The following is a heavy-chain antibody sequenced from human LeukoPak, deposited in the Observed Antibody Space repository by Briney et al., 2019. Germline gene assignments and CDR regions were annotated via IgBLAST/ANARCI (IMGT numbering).Heavy chain of an antibody. Sequence: ASVEVSCKASGYTFTSYDINWVRQATGQGLEWMGWMNPSSGNTGYAQKFQGRVTITRNTSISTAYMELSSLRSEDTAVYYCARVEFRYGAFGFDIWGQGTMVTVSS. V-gene: IGHV1-8*03. CDR1: GYTFTSYD. J-gene: IGHJ3*02. CDR3: ARVEFRYGAFGFDI. D-gene: IGHD3-9*01. CDR2: MNPSSGNT.